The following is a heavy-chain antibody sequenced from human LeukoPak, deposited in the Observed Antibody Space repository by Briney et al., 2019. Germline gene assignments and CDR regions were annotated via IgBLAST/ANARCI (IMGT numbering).Heavy chain of an antibody. J-gene: IGHJ4*02. Sequence: SETLSLTCTVSGDSISSYYWAWIRQPPGKGLEWIGYIYYSGTPTSYNPSLKSRVTISVDTSKTQFSLMLSSVTAADTAVYFCARGTVAAGLFDYWGQGTLVTVSS. CDR1: GDSISSYY. V-gene: IGHV4-59*01. D-gene: IGHD6-13*01. CDR3: ARGTVAAGLFDY. CDR2: IYYSGTPT.